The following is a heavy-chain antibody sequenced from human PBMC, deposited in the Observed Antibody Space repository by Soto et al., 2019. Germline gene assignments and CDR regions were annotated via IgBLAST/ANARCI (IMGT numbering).Heavy chain of an antibody. CDR1: GYTFGHFY. CDR3: ARDEGGYDILTGYYKAHHFDQ. V-gene: IGHV1-18*01. D-gene: IGHD3-9*01. CDR2: ISPHNRKT. Sequence: QVQLVQSGAEVKKPGDSVKVSCKASGYTFGHFYITWVRQAPGQGLEWMGAISPHNRKTNYAEKFRGRVTMTTDTSTTTAYMDLRILRSDGTAVYYCARDEGGYDILTGYYKAHHFDQCGQGALVTVSS. J-gene: IGHJ4*02.